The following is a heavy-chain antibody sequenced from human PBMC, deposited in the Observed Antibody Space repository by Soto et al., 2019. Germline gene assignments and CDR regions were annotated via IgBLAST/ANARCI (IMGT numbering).Heavy chain of an antibody. V-gene: IGHV4-39*01. D-gene: IGHD2-8*01. CDR1: GGSISSSSYY. CDR2: IYYSGST. Sequence: SETLSLTCTVSGGSISSSSYYWGWIRQPPGKGLEWIGSIYYSGSTYYNPSLKSRVTISVDTSKNQFSLKLSSVTAADTAVYYCARLGYCTNGVCYKTWAYFDYWGQGTLVTVSS. CDR3: ARLGYCTNGVCYKTWAYFDY. J-gene: IGHJ4*02.